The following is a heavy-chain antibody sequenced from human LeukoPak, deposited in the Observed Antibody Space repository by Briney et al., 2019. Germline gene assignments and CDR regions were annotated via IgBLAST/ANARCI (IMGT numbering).Heavy chain of an antibody. CDR2: IYYSGST. CDR3: ARGRRGSSRNWFDP. D-gene: IGHD2-15*01. J-gene: IGHJ5*02. Sequence: SETLSLTCTVSGGSISSSSYYWGWIRQPPGKGLEWIGSIYYSGSTYYNPSLKSRVTISVDTSKNQFSLKVSSVTAADTAVYYCARGRRGSSRNWFDPWGQGTLVTVSS. V-gene: IGHV4-39*07. CDR1: GGSISSSSYY.